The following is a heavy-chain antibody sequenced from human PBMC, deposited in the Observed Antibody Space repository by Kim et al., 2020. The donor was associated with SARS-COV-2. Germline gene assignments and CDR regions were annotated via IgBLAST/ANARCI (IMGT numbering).Heavy chain of an antibody. V-gene: IGHV3-43D*03. D-gene: IGHD3-22*01. J-gene: IGHJ4*02. CDR3: AKDRWTGYYDSSGYFDY. Sequence: SVKGRFTISRDNSKNSLYLQRNSLRGEDTALYYCAKDRWTGYYDSSGYFDYWGQGTLVTVSS.